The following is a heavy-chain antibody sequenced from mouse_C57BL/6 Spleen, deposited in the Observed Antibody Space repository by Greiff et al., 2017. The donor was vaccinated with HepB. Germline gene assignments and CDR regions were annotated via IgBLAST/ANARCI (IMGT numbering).Heavy chain of an antibody. V-gene: IGHV14-4*01. CDR1: GFNIKDDY. J-gene: IGHJ2*01. CDR2: IDTENGDT. Sequence: EVQLQQSGAELVRPGASVKLSCTASGFNIKDDYMHWVKQRPEQGLEWIGWIDTENGDTEYASKFQGKATITADTSSNTAYLQLSSLTSEDTAVYYCTGGKSYYFDYWGQGTTLTVSS. CDR3: TGGKSYYFDY. D-gene: IGHD1-3*01.